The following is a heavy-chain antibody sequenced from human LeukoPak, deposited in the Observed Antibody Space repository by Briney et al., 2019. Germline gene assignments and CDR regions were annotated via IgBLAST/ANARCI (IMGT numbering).Heavy chain of an antibody. CDR2: INHSGST. V-gene: IGHV4-39*07. Sequence: ASETLSLTCTVSGGSISSSSYYWGWIRQPPGKGLEWIGEINHSGSTNYNPSLKSRVTISVDTSKNQFSLKLSSVTAADTAAYYCARGGYSSGWPFDYWGQGTLVTVSS. D-gene: IGHD6-19*01. CDR1: GGSISSSSYY. CDR3: ARGGYSSGWPFDY. J-gene: IGHJ4*02.